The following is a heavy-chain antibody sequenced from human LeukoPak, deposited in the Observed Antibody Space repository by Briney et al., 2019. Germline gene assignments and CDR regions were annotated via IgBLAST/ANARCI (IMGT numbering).Heavy chain of an antibody. CDR1: GFTFSGYR. Sequence: PGGSLRLSCAASGFTFSGYRMSWVRQAPGKGLEWVANIKQDGSAKYYVDSVKGRFTISRDNAKNSLYLQMNSLRAEDTAVYYCARTRSGYPFESWGQGTLVTVSS. J-gene: IGHJ4*02. D-gene: IGHD3-22*01. CDR2: IKQDGSAK. CDR3: ARTRSGYPFES. V-gene: IGHV3-7*05.